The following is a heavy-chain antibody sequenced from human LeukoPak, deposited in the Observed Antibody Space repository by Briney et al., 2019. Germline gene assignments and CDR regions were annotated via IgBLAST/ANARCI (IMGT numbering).Heavy chain of an antibody. V-gene: IGHV4-34*01. J-gene: IGHJ6*03. Sequence: PSETLSLTCAVYGGSFSGYYWSWIRQPPGKGLEWIGEINHSGSTNYNPSLKSRVTISVDTSKNQFSLKLSSVTAADTAVYYCARVLTTGTTNYYYYMDVWGKGTTVTVSS. CDR3: ARVLTTGTTNYYYYMDV. D-gene: IGHD1-1*01. CDR1: GGSFSGYY. CDR2: INHSGST.